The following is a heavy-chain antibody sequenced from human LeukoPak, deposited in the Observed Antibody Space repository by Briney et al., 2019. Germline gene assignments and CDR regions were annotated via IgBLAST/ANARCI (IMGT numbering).Heavy chain of an antibody. CDR2: IYPGDSDT. D-gene: IGHD6-13*01. Sequence: GESLKISCKGSKKTFSSLWIGWVRQMPGKGLEWMGIIYPGDSDTRYSPSFQGQVTISADKSISTAYLQWSSLKASDTAMYYCAARHGSWYSGFDPWGQGTLVTVSS. CDR3: AARHGSWYSGFDP. CDR1: KKTFSSLW. J-gene: IGHJ5*02. V-gene: IGHV5-51*01.